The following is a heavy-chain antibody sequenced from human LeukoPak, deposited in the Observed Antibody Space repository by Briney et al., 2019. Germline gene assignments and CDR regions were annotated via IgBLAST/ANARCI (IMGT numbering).Heavy chain of an antibody. CDR2: INHSGST. CDR3: ARGVVAYGSGSYLDY. Sequence: PSETLSLTCAVYGGSFSGYYWSWIRQPPGKGLEWIGEINHSGSTNYNPPLKSRVTISVDTSKNQFSLKLSSVTAADTAVYYCARGVVAYGSGSYLDYWGQGTLVTVSS. D-gene: IGHD3-10*01. V-gene: IGHV4-34*01. J-gene: IGHJ4*02. CDR1: GGSFSGYY.